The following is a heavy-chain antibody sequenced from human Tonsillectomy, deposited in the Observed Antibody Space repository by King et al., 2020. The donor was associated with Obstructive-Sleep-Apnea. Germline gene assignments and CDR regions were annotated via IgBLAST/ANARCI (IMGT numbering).Heavy chain of an antibody. D-gene: IGHD3-22*01. Sequence: QLVQSGAEVKKTGASVKVSCKVSGYTLTELSIHWVRQAPGKGLEWMGGFDPEDGETIYAQKFQGRVTMTEDTSTDTAYMELSSLRSEDTAVYYCAIRATYYYDSSGYYSRAYYFDYWGQGTLVTVSS. CDR3: AIRATYYYDSSGYYSRAYYFDY. V-gene: IGHV1-24*01. J-gene: IGHJ4*02. CDR1: GYTLTELS. CDR2: FDPEDGET.